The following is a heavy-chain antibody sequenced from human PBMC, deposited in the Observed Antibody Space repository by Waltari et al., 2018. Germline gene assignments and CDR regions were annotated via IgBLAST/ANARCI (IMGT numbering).Heavy chain of an antibody. Sequence: EVQLVQSGAEVKKPGESLKISCTGSGYSFTRYCIGWVRQMPGKGLEWMGMMYPVDAETRYSPSVQGEVTISADKSISTAYLQWSSLKASDTAMYYCARLIMITGALAFDIGGQGTMVTVSS. CDR1: GYSFTRYC. D-gene: IGHD3-16*01. CDR3: ARLIMITGALAFDI. J-gene: IGHJ3*02. CDR2: MYPVDAET. V-gene: IGHV5-51*01.